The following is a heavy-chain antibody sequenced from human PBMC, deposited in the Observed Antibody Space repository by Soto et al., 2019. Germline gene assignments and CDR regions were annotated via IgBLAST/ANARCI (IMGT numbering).Heavy chain of an antibody. CDR3: GRDRIAGSGSCDN. CDR1: GFTFNNYW. J-gene: IGHJ4*02. V-gene: IGHV3-74*01. D-gene: IGHD3-10*01. CDR2: INTDGSSP. Sequence: EVLLVESGGGLVHPGGSLRLSCVASGFTFNNYWMHWVRQVPGKGLVWVSRINTDGSSPNYADSVEGRFTISSDNAKKTLYLKMNSLRDEDTDVYYCGRDRIAGSGSCDNWGQGTLVTVSS.